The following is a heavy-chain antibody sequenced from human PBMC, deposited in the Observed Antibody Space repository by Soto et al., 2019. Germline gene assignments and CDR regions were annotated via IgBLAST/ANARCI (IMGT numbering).Heavy chain of an antibody. V-gene: IGHV4-59*01. CDR2: VYYSGNP. CDR1: DGSISPYS. CDR3: ARKGAAASYAHYYMDV. Sequence: SETLSLTCTVSDGSISPYSWSWIRQPPGKGLEWIGYVYYSGNPNYNPSLESRVTISVDTSRNRFSLNLTSATAADTAVYYCARKGAAASYAHYYMDVWGRGTAVTVSS. J-gene: IGHJ6*03. D-gene: IGHD6-13*01.